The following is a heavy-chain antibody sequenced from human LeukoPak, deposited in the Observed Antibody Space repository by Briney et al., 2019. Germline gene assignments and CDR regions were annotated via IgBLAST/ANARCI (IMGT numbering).Heavy chain of an antibody. CDR3: AREEHGGLYDY. CDR2: ISPNSGGT. J-gene: IGHJ4*02. Sequence: GASVKVSCKASGYILTNYYIQWVRHAPVQGLEWMGMISPNSGGTTYAQRFHGRFTVTRGTSTSSVYMELSSLTSEDTAVYYCAREEHGGLYDYWGQGTLVTVSS. CDR1: GYILTNYY. V-gene: IGHV1-46*01. D-gene: IGHD4-23*01.